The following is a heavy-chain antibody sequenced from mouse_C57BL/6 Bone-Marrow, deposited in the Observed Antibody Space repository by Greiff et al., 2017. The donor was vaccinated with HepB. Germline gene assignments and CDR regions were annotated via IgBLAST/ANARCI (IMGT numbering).Heavy chain of an antibody. V-gene: IGHV5-12*01. CDR1: GFTFSDYY. Sequence: EVMLVESGGGLVQPGGSLKLSCAASGFTFSDYYMYWVRQTPEKRLEWVAYISNGGGSTYYPDTVKGRFTIARDNAKNTLYLQMSRLKSEDTAMYYCARLGGAYWGQGTLVTVSA. CDR3: ARLGGAY. CDR2: ISNGGGST. J-gene: IGHJ3*01. D-gene: IGHD4-1*01.